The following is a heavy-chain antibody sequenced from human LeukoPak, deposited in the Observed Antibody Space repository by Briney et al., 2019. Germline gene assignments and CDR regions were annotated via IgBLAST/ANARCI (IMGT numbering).Heavy chain of an antibody. CDR3: AKEQSGYCTNGICYTRDDAFDI. CDR2: ISGSDGSP. Sequence: PGGSLRLSCAASGFTFSNYAMSWVRQAPGKGLEWVSTISGSDGSPYYADSVKGRFTISRGNSKNTLYLQMNSLRAEDTAVYYCAKEQSGYCTNGICYTRDDAFDIWGQGTMVTVSS. J-gene: IGHJ3*02. V-gene: IGHV3-23*01. D-gene: IGHD2-8*01. CDR1: GFTFSNYA.